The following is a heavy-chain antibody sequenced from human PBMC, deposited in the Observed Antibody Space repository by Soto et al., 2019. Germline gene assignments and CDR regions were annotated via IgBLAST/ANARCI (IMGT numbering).Heavy chain of an antibody. D-gene: IGHD1-7*01. V-gene: IGHV1-69*12. CDR2: IIPIFGTA. CDR3: AGPPELTRIYYYYGMDV. J-gene: IGHJ6*02. CDR1: GGTFSSYA. Sequence: QVQLVQSGAEVKKPGSSVKVSCKASGGTFSSYAISWVRQAPGQGLEWMGGIIPIFGTANYAQKFQGRVTITADESTSTAYMDLSSLRSEDTAVYYCAGPPELTRIYYYYGMDVWGQGPTVTVSS.